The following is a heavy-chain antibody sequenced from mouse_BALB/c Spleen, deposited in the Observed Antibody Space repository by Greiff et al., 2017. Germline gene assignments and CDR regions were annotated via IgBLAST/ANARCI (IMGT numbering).Heavy chain of an antibody. J-gene: IGHJ1*01. CDR3: ARGRGNWYFDV. Sequence: VKLMESGAELARPGASVKLSCKASGYTFTDYYINWVKQRTGQGLEWIGEIYPGSGNTYYNEKFKGKATLTADKSSSTAYMQLSSLTSEDSAVYYCARGRGNWYFDVWGAGTTVTVSS. CDR2: IYPGSGNT. CDR1: GYTFTDYY. V-gene: IGHV1-77*01.